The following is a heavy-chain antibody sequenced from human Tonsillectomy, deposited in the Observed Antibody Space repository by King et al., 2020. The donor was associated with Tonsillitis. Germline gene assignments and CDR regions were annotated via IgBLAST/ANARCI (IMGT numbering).Heavy chain of an antibody. CDR2: INPNSGGT. Sequence: VQLVESGAEVKKPGASVKVSCKASGYTFTGYYMHWVRQAPGQGLEWMGWINPNSGGTNSAPKFQGRLTMTRDTSISTAYMELSRLRSDDTAVYYCATIDGRDGGYDRSWGQGNLVTVSS. CDR1: GYTFTGYY. J-gene: IGHJ5*02. CDR3: ATIDGRDGGYDRS. V-gene: IGHV1-2*02. D-gene: IGHD5-12*01.